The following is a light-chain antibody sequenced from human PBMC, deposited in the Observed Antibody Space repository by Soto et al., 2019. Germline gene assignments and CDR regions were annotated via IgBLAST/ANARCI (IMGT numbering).Light chain of an antibody. CDR1: QSVSSNY. CDR3: QHYGSSLT. Sequence: ESVMTPSPGTLSLSRVERATLSCRASQSVSSNYLAWYQQKPGQAPRLLIYGTSSRATGIPDRFSGSGSGTDFTLTISRLEPEDFAVYYCQHYGSSLTFGQGTRLEIK. CDR2: GTS. V-gene: IGKV3-20*01. J-gene: IGKJ5*01.